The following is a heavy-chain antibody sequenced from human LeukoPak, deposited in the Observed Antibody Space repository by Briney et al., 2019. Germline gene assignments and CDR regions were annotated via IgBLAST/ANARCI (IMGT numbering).Heavy chain of an antibody. CDR3: AKRSAGYDFWSGVDY. D-gene: IGHD3-3*01. CDR2: ISASSGTT. J-gene: IGHJ4*02. CDR1: GFTFSNYA. Sequence: GGSLRLSCAASGFTFSNYAMSWVRQAPGKGLEWVSAISASSGTTYYADSVKGRFTISRDNSKNTLYLQMNSLRAEDTAVYYCAKRSAGYDFWSGVDYWGQGTLVTASS. V-gene: IGHV3-23*01.